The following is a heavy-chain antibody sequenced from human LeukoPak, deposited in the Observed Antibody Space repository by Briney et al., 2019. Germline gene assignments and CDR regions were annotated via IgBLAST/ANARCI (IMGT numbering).Heavy chain of an antibody. CDR3: VAGGGYNGLDY. CDR2: VLSRAGGGTI. D-gene: IGHD5-12*01. CDR1: GLTFSNAW. Sequence: GESLRLSCAVSGLTFSNAWMNWVRQAPGKGLEWVGRVLSRAGGGTIDYAAPVKGRFTISRDDSKNALFLQMNSLRTEDTAVYYCVAGGGYNGLDYWGQGALVTVSS. V-gene: IGHV3-15*07. J-gene: IGHJ4*02.